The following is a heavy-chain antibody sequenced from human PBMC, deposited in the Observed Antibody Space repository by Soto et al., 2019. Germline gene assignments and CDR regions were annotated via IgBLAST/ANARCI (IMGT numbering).Heavy chain of an antibody. CDR3: ARAAPLWFGELSH. D-gene: IGHD3-10*01. CDR2: IYYNGST. Sequence: QVQLQESGPGLVKPSQTLSLTCTVIGGSIRSPNYYWSWIRQHPGKGLEWIGNIYYNGSTNYTPALKSRAVISLDTSKNQFSLKLNSVTAADTAVYYCARAAPLWFGELSHWGQGTLVTVSS. J-gene: IGHJ4*02. CDR1: GGSIRSPNYY. V-gene: IGHV4-31*03.